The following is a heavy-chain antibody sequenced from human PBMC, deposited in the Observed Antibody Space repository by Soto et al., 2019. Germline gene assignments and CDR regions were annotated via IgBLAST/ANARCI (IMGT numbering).Heavy chain of an antibody. Sequence: QVQLVQSGAEVKKPGASVKVSCKASGYTFTSYSLSWVRQAPGQGLEWMGRISAYNYNTNYAQKLQVRVTMTTDTSTSTAYMELMSLRSDDTAVYYCARVVGALGHWFDPWGQGTLVTVSS. CDR3: ARVVGALGHWFDP. CDR2: ISAYNYNT. D-gene: IGHD1-26*01. CDR1: GYTFTSYS. J-gene: IGHJ5*02. V-gene: IGHV1-18*01.